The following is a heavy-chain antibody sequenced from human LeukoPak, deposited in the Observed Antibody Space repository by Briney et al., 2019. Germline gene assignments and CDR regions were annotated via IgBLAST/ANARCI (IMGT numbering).Heavy chain of an antibody. CDR3: ARGVLGDFDS. V-gene: IGHV3-74*01. CDR1: GFIFRSFW. CDR2: INSDGSNT. Sequence: GRSLRLSCAASGFIFRSFWMHWVRQAPGKGLVWVSRINSDGSNTIYADSVKGRFTISRDNAKNTLYLQMNSLRAEDTAVYYCARGVLGDFDSWGQGTLVTVSS. D-gene: IGHD3-16*01. J-gene: IGHJ4*02.